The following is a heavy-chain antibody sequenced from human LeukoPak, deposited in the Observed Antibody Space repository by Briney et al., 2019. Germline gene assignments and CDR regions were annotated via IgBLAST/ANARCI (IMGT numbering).Heavy chain of an antibody. J-gene: IGHJ4*02. Sequence: PSETLSLTCTVSGGSISSGGYYWSWIRQPPGKGLEWIGYIYYSGSTNYNPSLKSRVTISVDTSKNQFSLKLSSVTAADTAVYYCARDLGTVSFDYWGQGTLVTVSS. CDR2: IYYSGST. D-gene: IGHD4-17*01. CDR1: GGSISSGGYY. CDR3: ARDLGTVSFDY. V-gene: IGHV4-61*08.